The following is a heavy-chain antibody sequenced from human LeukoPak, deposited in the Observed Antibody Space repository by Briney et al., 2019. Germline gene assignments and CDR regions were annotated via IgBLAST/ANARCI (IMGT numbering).Heavy chain of an antibody. CDR1: GFTFTSYT. Sequence: HTGRSLRLSCAASGFTFTSYTMHWVRQAPGKGLEWVAATSYDGTNKYYADSVKGRFTISRDNSNNTLYLQMNSLRPEDTAVYFCARKSLWFKYYDCWGQGMLVTVSS. CDR3: ARKSLWFKYYDC. J-gene: IGHJ4*02. D-gene: IGHD3-10*01. V-gene: IGHV3-30*04. CDR2: TSYDGTNK.